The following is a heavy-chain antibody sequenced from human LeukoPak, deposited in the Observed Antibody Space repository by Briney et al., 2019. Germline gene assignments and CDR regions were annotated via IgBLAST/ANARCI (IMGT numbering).Heavy chain of an antibody. CDR1: GGSISSYY. CDR3: ARVPTEWSYLRDYYYGMDV. J-gene: IGHJ6*02. V-gene: IGHV4-59*01. Sequence: PSQTLSLTCTVSGGSISSYYWSWIRQPPGKGLEWIGYIYYSGSTNYNPSLKSRVTISVDTSKNQFSLKLSSVTAADTAVYYCARVPTEWSYLRDYYYGMDVWGQGTTVTVSS. D-gene: IGHD3-3*01. CDR2: IYYSGST.